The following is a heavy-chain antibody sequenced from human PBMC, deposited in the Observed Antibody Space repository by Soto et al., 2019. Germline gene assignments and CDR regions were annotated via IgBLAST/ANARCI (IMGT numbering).Heavy chain of an antibody. CDR3: ARLLGGSGSFIDY. Sequence: EVQLVESGGGLVQPGGSLRLSCAASGFIFSGYWMHWVRRAPGKGLVWVSRINSDGSSTTYADSVKGRFTISRDNAKNTMYLQMNSLRAEDTAVYNGARLLGGSGSFIDYWGQGTLVTASS. CDR2: INSDGSST. CDR1: GFIFSGYW. D-gene: IGHD3-10*01. J-gene: IGHJ4*02. V-gene: IGHV3-74*03.